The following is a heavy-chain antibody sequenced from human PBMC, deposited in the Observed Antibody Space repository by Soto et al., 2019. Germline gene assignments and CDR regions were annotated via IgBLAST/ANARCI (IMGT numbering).Heavy chain of an antibody. V-gene: IGHV3-21*01. Sequence: EVQLVESGGGLVKPGGSLRLSCAASGFTFSSYSMNWVRQAPGKGLEWVSSISSNSSYIYYADSVKGRFTISRDNAKNSLYLQMNSLRAEDTAVYYCARDMYYDFWSGPNWFDPWGQGTLVTVSS. CDR1: GFTFSSYS. CDR2: ISSNSSYI. J-gene: IGHJ5*02. D-gene: IGHD3-3*01. CDR3: ARDMYYDFWSGPNWFDP.